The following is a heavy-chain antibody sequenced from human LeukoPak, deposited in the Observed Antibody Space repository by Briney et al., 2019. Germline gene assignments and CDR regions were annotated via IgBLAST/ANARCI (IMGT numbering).Heavy chain of an antibody. Sequence: GGSLRLSCAVSGFTFSNYNMNWVRQAPGKGLEWVSYISRSSSSIYYADSVKGRFTISRDNAKNSLYLQMSSLRVEDTAVYYCASDALDYYESSGYLEYWGQGTLVTVSS. CDR2: ISRSSSSI. D-gene: IGHD3-22*01. J-gene: IGHJ4*02. CDR1: GFTFSNYN. CDR3: ASDALDYYESSGYLEY. V-gene: IGHV3-48*01.